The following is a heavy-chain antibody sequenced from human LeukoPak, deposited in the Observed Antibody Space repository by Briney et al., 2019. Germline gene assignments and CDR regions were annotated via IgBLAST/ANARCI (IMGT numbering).Heavy chain of an antibody. D-gene: IGHD5-24*01. CDR2: INSDGIST. J-gene: IGHJ4*02. V-gene: IGHV3-74*01. CDR1: GFTFSSYW. Sequence: GESLKISCAASGFTFSSYWMHWVRQAPGKGLVWVSRINSDGISTTYADSVKGRFTISRDNAKNTLYLQLNSLRAEDTAVYYCARELIGYNPFDYWGQGTLVTVSS. CDR3: ARELIGYNPFDY.